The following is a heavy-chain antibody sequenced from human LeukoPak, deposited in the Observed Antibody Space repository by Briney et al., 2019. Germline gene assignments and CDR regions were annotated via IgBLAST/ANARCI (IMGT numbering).Heavy chain of an antibody. CDR3: ARDQNQWLYVYGMDV. V-gene: IGHV3-33*01. D-gene: IGHD6-19*01. CDR2: IWYDGSNK. Sequence: GGSLRLSCAASGFTFSSYGMHWVRQAPGKGLEWVAVIWYDGSNKYYADSVKGRFTISRDNSKNTLYLQMNSLRAEDTAVYYCARDQNQWLYVYGMDVWGQGTTVAVSS. J-gene: IGHJ6*02. CDR1: GFTFSSYG.